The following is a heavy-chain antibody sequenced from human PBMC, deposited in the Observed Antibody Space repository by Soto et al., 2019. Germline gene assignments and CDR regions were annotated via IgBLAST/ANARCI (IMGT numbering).Heavy chain of an antibody. D-gene: IGHD4-17*01. CDR1: GYTFTSYD. CDR3: ARTAPGDGDYGEYWGGPRQSTTMDV. J-gene: IGHJ6*03. Sequence: GASVKVSCKASGYTFTSYDINWVRQATGQGIERMGWMNPNSGNTGYAQKFQGRVTMTRNTSISTAYMELSSLRSEDTAVYYCARTAPGDGDYGEYWGGPRQSTTMDVWGKGTTVTVSS. CDR2: MNPNSGNT. V-gene: IGHV1-8*01.